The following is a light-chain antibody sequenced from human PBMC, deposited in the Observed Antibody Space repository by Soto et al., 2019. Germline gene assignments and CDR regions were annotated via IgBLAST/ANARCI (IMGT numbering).Light chain of an antibody. J-gene: IGKJ3*01. CDR2: GAS. V-gene: IGKV3-15*01. CDR3: HQYNSWPRGT. CDR1: QSVNLN. Sequence: DIVLTQSPATLSLSPGERATLSCTASQSVNLNLAWYQQKPGQPPRLLLYGASTRATGIPVRFRGSGSGTEFTLTISSLQSEDSAVYYCHQYNSWPRGTFGPGTKVEIK.